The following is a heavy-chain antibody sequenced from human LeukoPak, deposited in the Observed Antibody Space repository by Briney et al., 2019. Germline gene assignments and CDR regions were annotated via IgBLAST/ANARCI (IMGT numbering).Heavy chain of an antibody. Sequence: ASVKVSCKASGYTFTGYYMHWVRQAPGQGLEYMGWINPNSGGTNYAQKFQGRVTMTRDTSISTAYMELSRLRAEDTAVYYCARPYSSGWYGVFNYWGQGTLVTVSS. CDR3: ARPYSSGWYGVFNY. J-gene: IGHJ4*02. D-gene: IGHD6-19*01. CDR2: INPNSGGT. V-gene: IGHV1-2*02. CDR1: GYTFTGYY.